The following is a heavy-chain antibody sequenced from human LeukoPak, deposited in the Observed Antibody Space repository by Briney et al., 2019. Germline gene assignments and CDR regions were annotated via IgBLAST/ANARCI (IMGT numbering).Heavy chain of an antibody. CDR2: ISWNSGSI. Sequence: PGGSLEPPLAALGFPFEDYAIHWGPQGSGEGLGGGHGISWNSGSIGYADSVKGRFTISRDNSKNTLYLQMNSLRAEDTAVYYCARGWSRSSSNAFDIWGQGTMVTVSS. V-gene: IGHV3-9*01. D-gene: IGHD6-6*01. J-gene: IGHJ3*02. CDR1: GFPFEDYA. CDR3: ARGWSRSSSNAFDI.